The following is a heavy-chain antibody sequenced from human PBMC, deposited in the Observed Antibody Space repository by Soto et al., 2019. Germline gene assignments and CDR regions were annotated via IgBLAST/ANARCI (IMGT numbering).Heavy chain of an antibody. CDR2: IYWDDEK. Sequence: QITLKESGPTLVKPTQPLTLTCTFSGFSLTTSGVGVGWIRQPPGKALEWLALIYWDDEKRYSPSLKSRLTTTXDXXKTPVVLTMTNMDPADTATYFRAHRTTTGTWGFDPWGQGTLVTVSS. CDR1: GFSLTTSGVG. V-gene: IGHV2-5*02. CDR3: AHRTTTGTWGFDP. D-gene: IGHD4-17*01. J-gene: IGHJ5*02.